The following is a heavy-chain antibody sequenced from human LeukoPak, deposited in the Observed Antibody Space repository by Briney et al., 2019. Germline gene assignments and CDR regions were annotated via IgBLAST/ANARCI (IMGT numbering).Heavy chain of an antibody. CDR3: ARSRITMIVVVILYDAFDI. CDR1: GGTFSSYA. CDR2: IIPIFGTA. Sequence: GASVKVSCKASGGTFSSYAISWVRQAPGQGLEWMGGIIPIFGTANYAQKFQGRVTITADESTSTAYMELSSLRSEDTAVYYCARSRITMIVVVILYDAFDIWDQGTMVTVSS. D-gene: IGHD3-22*01. J-gene: IGHJ3*02. V-gene: IGHV1-69*13.